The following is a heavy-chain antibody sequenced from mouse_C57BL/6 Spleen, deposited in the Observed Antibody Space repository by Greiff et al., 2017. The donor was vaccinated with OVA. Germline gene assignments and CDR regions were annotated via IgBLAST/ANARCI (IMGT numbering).Heavy chain of an antibody. CDR1: GYAFSSSW. J-gene: IGHJ2*01. V-gene: IGHV1-82*01. CDR2: IYPGDGDT. CDR3: ARESYGSSPYYFDY. D-gene: IGHD1-1*01. Sequence: VQLQQSGPELVKPGASVKISCKASGYAFSSSWMNWVKQRPGKGLEWIGRIYPGDGDTNYNGKFKGKATLTADKSSSTAYMQLSSLTSEDSAVYFCARESYGSSPYYFDYWGQGTTLTVSS.